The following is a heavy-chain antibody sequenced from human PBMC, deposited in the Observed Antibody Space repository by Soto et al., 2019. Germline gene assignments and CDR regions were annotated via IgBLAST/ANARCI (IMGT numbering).Heavy chain of an antibody. J-gene: IGHJ4*02. V-gene: IGHV4-59*01. D-gene: IGHD5-18*01. CDR1: GGSISSYY. Sequence: SETLSLTCTVSGGSISSYYWSWIRQPPGKGLEWIGYIYYSGSTNYNPSLKSRVTISVDTSKNQFSLKLSSVTAADTAVYYCARCTAMVIDYXGQGTLVTVSS. CDR2: IYYSGST. CDR3: ARCTAMVIDY.